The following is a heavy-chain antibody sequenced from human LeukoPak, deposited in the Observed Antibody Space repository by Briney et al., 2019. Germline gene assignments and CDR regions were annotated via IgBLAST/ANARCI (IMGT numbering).Heavy chain of an antibody. V-gene: IGHV1-18*01. D-gene: IGHD2-21*02. J-gene: IGHJ3*02. Sequence: ASVKVSCEASGYTFTSYTMTWVRQAPGQGLEWMGWISVYHGYTNYAQNLQGRVTMTTDTSTSTAYMELRSLRSDDTAVYYCARGVGTFDAFDIWGQGTMVTVSS. CDR2: ISVYHGYT. CDR1: GYTFTSYT. CDR3: ARGVGTFDAFDI.